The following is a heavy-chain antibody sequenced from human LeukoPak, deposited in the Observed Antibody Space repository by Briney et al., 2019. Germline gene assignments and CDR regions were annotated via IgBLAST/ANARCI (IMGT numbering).Heavy chain of an antibody. CDR2: INTNTGNP. V-gene: IGHV7-4-1*02. Sequence: GASVKVSCKASGYTFTSYAMNWVRQAPGQGLEWMGWINTNTGNPTYAQGFTGRFVFSLDTSVSTAYLQISSLKAEDTAVYYCAWGDGWSGETYFDYWGQGTLVTVSS. CDR1: GYTFTSYA. D-gene: IGHD3-10*01. J-gene: IGHJ4*02. CDR3: AWGDGWSGETYFDY.